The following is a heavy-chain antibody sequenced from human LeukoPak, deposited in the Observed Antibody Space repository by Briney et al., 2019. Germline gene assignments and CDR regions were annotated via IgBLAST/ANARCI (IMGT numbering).Heavy chain of an antibody. CDR2: IYYSGRT. Sequence: SETLSLTCTIFGDSVSSSDSYWDWIRQPPGKGLEWIGTIYYSGRTYYTRSLKRRIALSIDMSNNQFSLILSSVSAADTALYFCARRRYYDSSGYLEWGQGTLVTVSS. CDR3: ARRRYYDSSGYLE. V-gene: IGHV4-39*01. CDR1: GDSVSSSDSY. D-gene: IGHD3-22*01. J-gene: IGHJ1*01.